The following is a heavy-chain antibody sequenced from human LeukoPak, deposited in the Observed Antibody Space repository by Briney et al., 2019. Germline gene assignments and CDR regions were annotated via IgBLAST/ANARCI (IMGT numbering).Heavy chain of an antibody. J-gene: IGHJ5*02. Sequence: PSETLSLTCAVCGGSFSGYYWSWIRQPPGKGLEWIGEINHSGSTNYNPSLKSRVTISVDTSKNQFSLKLSSVTAADTAVYYCAREGYGDYGENNWFDPWGQGTLVTVSS. V-gene: IGHV4-34*01. CDR1: GGSFSGYY. CDR2: INHSGST. D-gene: IGHD4-17*01. CDR3: AREGYGDYGENNWFDP.